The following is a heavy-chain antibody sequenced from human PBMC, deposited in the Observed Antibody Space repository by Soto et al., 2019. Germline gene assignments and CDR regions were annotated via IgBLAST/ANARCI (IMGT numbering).Heavy chain of an antibody. D-gene: IGHD3-22*01. CDR2: IYYSGST. CDR1: GGSIGSGDYY. Sequence: PSETLSLTCTVSGGSIGSGDYYWSWIRQPPGKGLEWIGYIYYSGSTYYNPSLKSRVTISVDTSKNQFSLKLSSVTAADTAVYYCARLNAAGYYDSSGFDYYYYGMDVWGQGTTVTVS. J-gene: IGHJ6*02. CDR3: ARLNAAGYYDSSGFDYYYYGMDV. V-gene: IGHV4-30-4*01.